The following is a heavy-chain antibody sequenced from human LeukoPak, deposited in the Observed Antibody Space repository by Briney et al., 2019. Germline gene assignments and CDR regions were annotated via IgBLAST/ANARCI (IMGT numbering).Heavy chain of an antibody. CDR2: IKPDGSEK. D-gene: IGHD3-3*01. Sequence: GGSLRLSCAASGFTFSNYWMSWVRQAPGKGLEWVANIKPDGSEKYCVDSVKGRFSIYRDNGRNALYLQMNSLRTEDTALYYCARGDFWSGDFREAFDVWGQGTMVSVSS. CDR3: ARGDFWSGDFREAFDV. J-gene: IGHJ3*01. V-gene: IGHV3-7*04. CDR1: GFTFSNYW.